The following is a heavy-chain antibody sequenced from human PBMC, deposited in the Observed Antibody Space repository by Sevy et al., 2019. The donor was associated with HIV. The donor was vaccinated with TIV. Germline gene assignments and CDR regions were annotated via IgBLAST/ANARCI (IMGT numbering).Heavy chain of an antibody. V-gene: IGHV3-21*01. CDR1: GFTFSSYS. CDR2: ISSSSSYI. D-gene: IGHD3-22*01. J-gene: IGHJ4*02. CDR3: AREHWYYDSSGYAGLDY. Sequence: GGSLRLSCAASGFTFSSYSMNWVRQAPGKGLEWVSSISSSSSYIYYADSVKGRFTISRDNAKNSLYLQMNSLRAEDTAVYYCAREHWYYDSSGYAGLDYWGQGTLVTVSS.